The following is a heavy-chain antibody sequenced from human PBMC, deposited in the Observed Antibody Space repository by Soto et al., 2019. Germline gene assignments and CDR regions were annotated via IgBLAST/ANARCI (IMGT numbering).Heavy chain of an antibody. D-gene: IGHD2-2*01. Sequence: QVQLVQSGAEVKKPGASVKVSCKASGYTFTSYGISWVRQAPGQGLEWMGWISAYNGNTNYAQKLQGRVTMTTDTSTGTAYMELRSLRSDDTAVYYCARVYCIRTSCQAGAFDIWGQGTMVTVSS. V-gene: IGHV1-18*01. J-gene: IGHJ3*02. CDR2: ISAYNGNT. CDR1: GYTFTSYG. CDR3: ARVYCIRTSCQAGAFDI.